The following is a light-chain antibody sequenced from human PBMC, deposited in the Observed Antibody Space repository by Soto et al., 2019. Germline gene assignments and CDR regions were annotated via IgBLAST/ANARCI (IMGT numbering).Light chain of an antibody. Sequence: DIQMTQCPSTLSASVGDRVTITCRASQSISSWLAWYQQKPGKAPKLLIYTASSLESGVPSRFSGSGSGTEFSLTISSLQPDDFATYYCQQYKSYPLTFGGGTKVEIK. CDR3: QQYKSYPLT. J-gene: IGKJ4*01. CDR2: TAS. CDR1: QSISSW. V-gene: IGKV1-5*03.